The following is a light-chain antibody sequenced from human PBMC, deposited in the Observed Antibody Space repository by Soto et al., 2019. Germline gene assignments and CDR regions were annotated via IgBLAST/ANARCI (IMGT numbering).Light chain of an antibody. CDR1: SSNIGSNT. Sequence: QAVVTQPPSASGTPGQRVTISCYGSSSNIGSNTVNWYQQLPGTAPKLLIYSNNQRPSGVPDRFSGSKSGTSASLAISGLQSEDEADYYCAAWDDSLNGRYVFGTGTKVT. J-gene: IGLJ1*01. V-gene: IGLV1-44*01. CDR3: AAWDDSLNGRYV. CDR2: SNN.